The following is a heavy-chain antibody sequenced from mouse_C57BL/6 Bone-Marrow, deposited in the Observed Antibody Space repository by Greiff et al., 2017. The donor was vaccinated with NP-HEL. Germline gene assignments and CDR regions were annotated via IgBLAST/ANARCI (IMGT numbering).Heavy chain of an antibody. Sequence: QVQLQQPGAELVKPGASVKMSCKASGYTFTSYWITWVKQRPGQGLEWIGDIYPGSGSTNYNEKFKSKATLTVDTSSSTAYMQLSSLTSEDSAVYYCARGSYGSSSYWYFDVWGTGTTVTVSS. J-gene: IGHJ1*03. V-gene: IGHV1-55*01. D-gene: IGHD1-1*01. CDR3: ARGSYGSSSYWYFDV. CDR2: IYPGSGST. CDR1: GYTFTSYW.